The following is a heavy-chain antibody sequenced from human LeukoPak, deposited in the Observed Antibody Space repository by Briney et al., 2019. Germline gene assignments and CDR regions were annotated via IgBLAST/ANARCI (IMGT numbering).Heavy chain of an antibody. Sequence: SETLSLTCSVSGYSISSGYYWGWIRQPPGKGLEWIGNVYHSGSTYYNPSLKGRFTISVDTSKNQFSLKLSSVTAADTAVYYRARGSYSSSSYYYYYYMDVWGKGTTVTVSS. CDR1: GYSISSGYY. V-gene: IGHV4-38-2*01. CDR2: VYHSGST. J-gene: IGHJ6*03. D-gene: IGHD6-6*01. CDR3: ARGSYSSSSYYYYYYMDV.